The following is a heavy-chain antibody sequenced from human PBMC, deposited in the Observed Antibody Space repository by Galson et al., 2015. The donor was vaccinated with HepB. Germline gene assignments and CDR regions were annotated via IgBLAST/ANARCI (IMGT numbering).Heavy chain of an antibody. CDR2: ISASGIST. J-gene: IGHJ4*02. V-gene: IGHV3-23*01. D-gene: IGHD4-17*01. CDR1: GFTFNTYA. CDR3: AKDGTYYDYGDSYFDP. Sequence: SLRLSCAASGFTFNTYAMNWVRQAPGKGLEWVSAISASGISTYYADSVRGRFTISRDNSKNTLYLQMDIVEAEDTAIYYCAKDGTYYDYGDSYFDPWGQGALVSVST.